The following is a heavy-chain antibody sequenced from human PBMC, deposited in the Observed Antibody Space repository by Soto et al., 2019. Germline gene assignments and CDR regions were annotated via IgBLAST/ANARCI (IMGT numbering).Heavy chain of an antibody. CDR1: GIAFSNYA. J-gene: IGHJ4*02. D-gene: IGHD3-16*02. Sequence: GGSLRLSCTASGIAFSNYAMSWVRQAPRKGLEWVSTISTSGGRPYYADSVKGRFTISRDNSKNTLYLQMNSLRAEDTAVYYCAKDPGRDDYVWGTYRYIDHWGQGTLVTVSS. V-gene: IGHV3-23*01. CDR3: AKDPGRDDYVWGTYRYIDH. CDR2: ISTSGGRP.